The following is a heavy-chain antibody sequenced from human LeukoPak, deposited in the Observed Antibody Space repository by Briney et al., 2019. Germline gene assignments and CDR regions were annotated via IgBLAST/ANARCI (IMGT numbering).Heavy chain of an antibody. CDR1: GVSISNHY. CDR3: VRHSRVVAFDY. D-gene: IGHD2-15*01. Sequence: TSQTLSLTCTVSGVSISNHYSSWIWQPPGKGLGWIGYIYYTGNTNYNPSLKSRVTISEDTSKNQVSLELSSVTAADTAVYYCVRHSRVVAFDYWGQGNLVTVSS. CDR2: IYYTGNT. V-gene: IGHV4-59*08. J-gene: IGHJ4*02.